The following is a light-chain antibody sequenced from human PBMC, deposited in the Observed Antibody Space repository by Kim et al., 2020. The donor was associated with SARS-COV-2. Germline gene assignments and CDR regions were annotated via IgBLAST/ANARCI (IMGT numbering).Light chain of an antibody. J-gene: IGLJ1*01. CDR1: SSNIVSNP. CDR2: SNN. V-gene: IGLV1-44*01. CDR3: AAWDDSLNGLYV. Sequence: RVTISCSGSSSNIVSNPVNWYQPLPRTAPKLLIYSNNQRPSGVPDRFSGSKSGTSASLAISGLQSEDESDYYCAAWDDSLNGLYVFGTGTKVTVL.